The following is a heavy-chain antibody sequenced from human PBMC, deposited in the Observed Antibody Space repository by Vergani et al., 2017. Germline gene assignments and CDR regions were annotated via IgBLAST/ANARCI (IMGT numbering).Heavy chain of an antibody. CDR2: INPSGGHT. Sequence: QVQVVQSGAEVKKSGASVKVSCKTSGYTFSNYYMHWVRQAPGQGLEWMGIINPSGGHTNYAQKSQGRVTMTRDTSTSTVYMELSSLRSEDTGIYYCARGDYGILTGYRYWGQGALVTVAA. J-gene: IGHJ4*02. CDR3: ARGDYGILTGYRY. V-gene: IGHV1-46*03. D-gene: IGHD3-9*01. CDR1: GYTFSNYY.